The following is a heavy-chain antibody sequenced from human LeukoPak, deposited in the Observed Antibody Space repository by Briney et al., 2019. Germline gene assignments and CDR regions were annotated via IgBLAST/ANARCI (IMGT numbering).Heavy chain of an antibody. V-gene: IGHV3-9*01. CDR3: AGGGEGVAAAFHY. D-gene: IGHD6-13*01. CDR1: GFTFGDYA. CDR2: ISWNSGSI. J-gene: IGHJ4*02. Sequence: PGGTLRLSCAASGFTFGDYAMHWVRQAPGKGLEWVSGISWNSGSIGDADSVKGRFTISRDNAKNSLYLQMNSLRAEDTAVYYCAGGGEGVAAAFHYWGQGTLDTVSS.